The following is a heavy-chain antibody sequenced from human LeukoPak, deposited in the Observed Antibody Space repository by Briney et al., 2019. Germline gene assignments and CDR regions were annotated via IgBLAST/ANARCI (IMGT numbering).Heavy chain of an antibody. V-gene: IGHV4-4*07. CDR3: ARSLPVYDYVWGSYRFPNYYGMDV. CDR2: IYTGGST. CDR1: GGSISSYY. D-gene: IGHD3-16*02. J-gene: IGHJ6*02. Sequence: SETLSLTCTVSGGSISSYYWSWIRQPAGKGLEWIGRIYTGGSTNYNPSLKSRVTMSVDTSKNQFSLKLSSVTAADTAVYYCARSLPVYDYVWGSYRFPNYYGMDVWGQGTTVTVSS.